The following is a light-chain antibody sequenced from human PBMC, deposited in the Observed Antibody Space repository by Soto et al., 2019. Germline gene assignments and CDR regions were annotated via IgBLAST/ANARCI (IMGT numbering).Light chain of an antibody. J-gene: IGLJ2*01. V-gene: IGLV1-47*01. CDR2: RNN. CDR1: SSNIGSNY. CDR3: AAWDDSLSVVV. Sequence: QAVLTQPPSASGTPGQGVTISCSGSSSNIGSNYVYWYQQLPGTAPKLLIYRNNQRPSGVPDRFSGSKSGTSASLAISGLRSEGEADYYCAAWDDSLSVVVFGGGTQLTVL.